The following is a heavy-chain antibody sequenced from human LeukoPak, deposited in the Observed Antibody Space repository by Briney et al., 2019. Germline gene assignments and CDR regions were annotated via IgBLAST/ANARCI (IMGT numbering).Heavy chain of an antibody. V-gene: IGHV1-2*02. CDR2: INPNSGGT. CDR1: GYTFTGYY. CDR3: ARGVRAPTY. J-gene: IGHJ4*02. Sequence: ASVKVSCKASGYTFTGYYMHWVRQAPGQGLEWMGWINPNSGGTDYAQKFQGRVTMTRNTSISTAYMDLSSLRFEDTAVYYCARGVRAPTYWGQGTQVTVSS.